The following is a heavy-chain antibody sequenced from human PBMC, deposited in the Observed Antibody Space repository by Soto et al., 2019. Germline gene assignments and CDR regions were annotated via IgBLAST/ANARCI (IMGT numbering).Heavy chain of an antibody. CDR2: IYYSGNT. CDR1: GDSIISSSYY. V-gene: IGHV4-39*01. J-gene: IGHJ3*02. D-gene: IGHD1-26*01. CDR3: ARLPTRTSVGPTLAAFDI. Sequence: SETLSLTCTVSGDSIISSSYYWGWIRQPPGKGLEWIGIIYYSGNTYYYPSLGSRVTISVDTSKNQFSLKLSSVTAADTAVYYCARLPTRTSVGPTLAAFDIWGQGTMVTVS.